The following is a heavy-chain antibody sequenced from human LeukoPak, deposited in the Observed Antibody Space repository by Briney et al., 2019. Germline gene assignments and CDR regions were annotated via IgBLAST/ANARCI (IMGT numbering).Heavy chain of an antibody. CDR2: IWYDGSNK. CDR3: ARDRTTYYYDTRRNDDFDT. J-gene: IGHJ3*02. Sequence: GGSLRLSCAASGFTFRSYGMHWVRQAPGKGLEWVAVIWYDGSNKDYAESVKGRFTIFRDNCKNTLYLEMNNLRAEDTAVYYCARDRTTYYYDTRRNDDFDTWGQGTKVTVSS. D-gene: IGHD3-22*01. CDR1: GFTFRSYG. V-gene: IGHV3-33*01.